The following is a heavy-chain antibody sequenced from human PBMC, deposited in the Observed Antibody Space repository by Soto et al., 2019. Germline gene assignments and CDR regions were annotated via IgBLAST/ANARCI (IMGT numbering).Heavy chain of an antibody. D-gene: IGHD3-22*01. CDR3: AKDQGGAYYYDNYYYGMDV. V-gene: IGHV3-23*01. CDR2: ISGSGGST. J-gene: IGHJ6*02. Sequence: PGGSLRLSCAASGFTFSSYGMSWVRQAPGKGLEWVSAISGSGGSTYYADSVKGRFTISRDNSKNTLYLQMNSLRAEDTAVYYCAKDQGGAYYYDNYYYGMDVWGQGTTVTVSS. CDR1: GFTFSSYG.